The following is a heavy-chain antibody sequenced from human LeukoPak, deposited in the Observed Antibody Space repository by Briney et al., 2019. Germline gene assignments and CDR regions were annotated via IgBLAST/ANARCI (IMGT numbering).Heavy chain of an antibody. CDR3: ARILRFTLDY. Sequence: GGSLRLSCATPTFTFSSYSMNWVRQAPGKGLEWVSYRENSATTSYYADSVKGRFTVSRDNAKNSLYLQMSSLRDEDTAVYYCARILRFTLDYWGEGTLVTLSA. J-gene: IGHJ4*02. V-gene: IGHV3-48*02. CDR2: RENSATTS. CDR1: TFTFSSYS.